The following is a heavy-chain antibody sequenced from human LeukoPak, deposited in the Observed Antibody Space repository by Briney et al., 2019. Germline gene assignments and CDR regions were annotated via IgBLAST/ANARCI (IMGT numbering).Heavy chain of an antibody. D-gene: IGHD6-6*01. CDR1: GGSINSYY. V-gene: IGHV4-4*07. J-gene: IGHJ3*02. CDR3: ARAAWQLVAQDAFDI. CDR2: IYTSGST. Sequence: SETLSLTCTVSGGSINSYYWLWLRQPAGKGLEWVGRIYTSGSTNYTPSLKSRVTMSVYTYKNQFSLTLSSVTAPDTAVYYCARAAWQLVAQDAFDIWRQRTMVTASS.